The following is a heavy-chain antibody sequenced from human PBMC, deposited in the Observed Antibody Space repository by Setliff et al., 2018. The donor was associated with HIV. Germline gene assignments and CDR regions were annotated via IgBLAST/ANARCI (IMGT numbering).Heavy chain of an antibody. CDR2: VYRSGST. Sequence: SETLSLTCSVSGGSISGSSYYWGWIRQPPGKGLEWIGSVYRSGSTYYNPSLKSRVTISVDKSKNQFSVKLRSVTAADTAVYYCARDMTNYYDRSGSFGWVAPWGQGTPVTVSS. CDR1: GGSISGSSYY. D-gene: IGHD3-22*01. CDR3: ARDMTNYYDRSGSFGWVAP. V-gene: IGHV4-39*07. J-gene: IGHJ5*02.